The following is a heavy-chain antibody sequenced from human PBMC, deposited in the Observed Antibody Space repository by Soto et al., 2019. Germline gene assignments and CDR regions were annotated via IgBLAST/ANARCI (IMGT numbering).Heavy chain of an antibody. Sequence: ASVKVSCKASGYTFTSYSMHWVRQAPGQRLEWMGWINAGNANTKYSQKFQGRVTITRDTSASIAYMELSSLRSEDTAVYYCARGLNVYYFDYWGQGTLVTVSS. D-gene: IGHD3-16*01. J-gene: IGHJ4*02. V-gene: IGHV1-3*01. CDR2: INAGNANT. CDR3: ARGLNVYYFDY. CDR1: GYTFTSYS.